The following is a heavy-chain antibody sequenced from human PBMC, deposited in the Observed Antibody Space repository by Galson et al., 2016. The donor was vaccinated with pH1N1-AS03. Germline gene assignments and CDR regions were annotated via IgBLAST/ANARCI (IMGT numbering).Heavy chain of an antibody. CDR1: GYSFSDYY. CDR2: FNPSTGST. D-gene: IGHD3-22*01. J-gene: IGHJ3*02. Sequence: SVKVSCKASGYSFSDYYMHWVRQAPGLGLDWMGRFNPSTGSTKYAQQFLGRFTMTRDTSISTAYMELSRLTSDDTAVYYCSRQPSFYDTTGLPDAFDIWGQGTTVTVSS. V-gene: IGHV1-2*06. CDR3: SRQPSFYDTTGLPDAFDI.